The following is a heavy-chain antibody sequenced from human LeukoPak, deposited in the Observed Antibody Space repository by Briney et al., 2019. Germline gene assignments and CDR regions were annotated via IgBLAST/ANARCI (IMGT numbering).Heavy chain of an antibody. CDR1: GFTFSSYA. V-gene: IGHV3-30*09. D-gene: IGHD3-10*01. J-gene: IGHJ4*02. Sequence: GRSLRLSCAASGFTFSSYAMHWVRQAPGKGLEWVAVISYDGSNKYYADSVKGRFAISRDNSKNTLYLQMNSLRAEDTAVYYCARETGGAVGSTDFDYWGQGTLVTVSS. CDR3: ARETGGAVGSTDFDY. CDR2: ISYDGSNK.